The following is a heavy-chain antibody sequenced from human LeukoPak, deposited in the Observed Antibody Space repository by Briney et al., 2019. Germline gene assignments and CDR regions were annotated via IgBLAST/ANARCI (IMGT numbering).Heavy chain of an antibody. J-gene: IGHJ5*02. D-gene: IGHD3-16*01. CDR3: ARGSKGFAAS. V-gene: IGHV4-59*11. CDR1: GGSISSHY. CDR2: IYYSGST. Sequence: SETLSLTCTVSGGSISSHYWSWIRQPPGKGLEWIGYIYYSGSTTYNPPLKSRVTISVDTSKNQFSLKLSSVTAADTAVYYCARGSKGFAASWGQGTLVTVSS.